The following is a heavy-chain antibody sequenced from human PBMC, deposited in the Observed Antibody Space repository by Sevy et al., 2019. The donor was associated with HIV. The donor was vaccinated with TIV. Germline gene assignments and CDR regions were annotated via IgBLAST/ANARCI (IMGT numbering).Heavy chain of an antibody. D-gene: IGHD3-10*01. CDR3: TTDSKNRGLLAFFDY. J-gene: IGHJ4*02. CDR1: GFTFSNAW. V-gene: IGHV3-15*01. Sequence: GGSLRLSCAASGFTFSNAWMSWVRQAPGKGLEWVGRIKSKTDGGTTDYAAPVKGRFTISRDDSKNTLYLQMNSLKTGDQAIFYCTTDSKNRGLLAFFDYGGKGTLVTV. CDR2: IKSKTDGGTT.